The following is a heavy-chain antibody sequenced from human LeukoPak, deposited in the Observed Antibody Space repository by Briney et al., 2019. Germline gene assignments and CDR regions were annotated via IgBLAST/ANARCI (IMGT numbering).Heavy chain of an antibody. CDR3: ATDLRANYYDSSGYGPDWYFDL. CDR1: GYSFTTHW. Sequence: GQSLKISCKASGYSFTTHWIGWVRQMPGKGLEWMGIIYPGDSDTSYSPSFQGHVTISANKSISTAYLQWSSLKASDTAMYYCATDLRANYYDSSGYGPDWYFDLWGRGTLVTVSS. V-gene: IGHV5-51*01. CDR2: IYPGDSDT. D-gene: IGHD3-22*01. J-gene: IGHJ2*01.